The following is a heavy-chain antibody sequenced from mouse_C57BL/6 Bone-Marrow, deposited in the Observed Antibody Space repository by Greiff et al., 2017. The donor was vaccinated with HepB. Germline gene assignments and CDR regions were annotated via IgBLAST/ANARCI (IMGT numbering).Heavy chain of an antibody. CDR2: FYPGSGSI. CDR1: GYNFTEYT. CDR3: ARHEDRPMVTTDGLWFAY. V-gene: IGHV1-62-2*01. Sequence: VQLQQSGAELVKPGASVKLSCKASGYNFTEYTIHWVKQRSGQGLEWIGWFYPGSGSIKYNEKFKDKATLTADKSSSTVYMELSRLTSEDSAVYFCARHEDRPMVTTDGLWFAYWGQGTLVTVSA. D-gene: IGHD2-2*01. J-gene: IGHJ3*01.